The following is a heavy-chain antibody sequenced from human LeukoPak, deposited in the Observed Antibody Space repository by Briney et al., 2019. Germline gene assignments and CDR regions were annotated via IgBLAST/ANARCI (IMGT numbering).Heavy chain of an antibody. CDR3: ARRRMATIHRRSWGRYMDV. Sequence: SQTLSLTCTVSGGSISSGSYYWSWIRQPAGKGLEWIGRIYTSGSTNYNPSLKSRVTISVDTSKNQFSLKLSSVTAADTAVYYCARRRMATIHRRSWGRYMDVWGKGTTVTISS. CDR2: IYTSGST. CDR1: GGSISSGSYY. D-gene: IGHD5-24*01. V-gene: IGHV4-61*02. J-gene: IGHJ6*03.